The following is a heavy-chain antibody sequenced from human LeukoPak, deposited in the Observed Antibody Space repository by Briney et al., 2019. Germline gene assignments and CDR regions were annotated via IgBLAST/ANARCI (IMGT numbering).Heavy chain of an antibody. CDR3: AREAAAGTFYFDY. D-gene: IGHD6-13*01. CDR1: GDSISNYY. CDR2: IYTSGST. J-gene: IGHJ4*02. V-gene: IGHV4-4*07. Sequence: SETLSLTRIVSGDSISNYYWSWIRQPAGEGLEWIGRIYTSGSTDYNPSLKSRVTMSVDTSKNQFSLKLTSVTAADTAVYYCAREAAAGTFYFDYWGQGTLVTVSS.